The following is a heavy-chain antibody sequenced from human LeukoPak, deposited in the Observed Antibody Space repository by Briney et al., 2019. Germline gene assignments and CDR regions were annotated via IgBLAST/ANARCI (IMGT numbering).Heavy chain of an antibody. D-gene: IGHD3-10*01. J-gene: IGHJ5*02. Sequence: ASVKVSCKASGYTFTSYGISWVRQAPGQGLEWMGWISAYNGNTNYAQKLQGRVTMTTDTSTSTAYMELRNLRSGDTAVYYCARDPWDGSGSTDWFDPWGQGTLVTVSS. CDR1: GYTFTSYG. CDR2: ISAYNGNT. CDR3: ARDPWDGSGSTDWFDP. V-gene: IGHV1-18*01.